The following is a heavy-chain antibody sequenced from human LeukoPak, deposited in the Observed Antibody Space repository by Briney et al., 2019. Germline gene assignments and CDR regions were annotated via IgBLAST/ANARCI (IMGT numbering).Heavy chain of an antibody. V-gene: IGHV3-7*01. CDR2: IKQDGSEK. D-gene: IGHD3-3*01. J-gene: IGHJ4*02. CDR1: GFTFSSHW. Sequence: GGSLRLSCAASGFTFSSHWMNWVRQAPGKGLEWVANIKQDGSEKYYVDSVKGRFTVSRDNAKNALYLQMNSLRAEDTAVYYCARLREIPVFGVVTKSTSYFDYWGQGTLVTVSS. CDR3: ARLREIPVFGVVTKSTSYFDY.